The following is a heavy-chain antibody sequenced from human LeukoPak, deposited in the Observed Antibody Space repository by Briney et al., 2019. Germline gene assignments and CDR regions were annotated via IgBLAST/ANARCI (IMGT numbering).Heavy chain of an antibody. CDR1: GGSFSGYY. V-gene: IGHV4-34*01. Sequence: PSETLSLTCAVYGGSFSGYYWSWIRQPPGKGLEWIGEINHSGSTNYNPSLKSRVTISVDTSKNQFSLKLSSVTAADTAVYYCAVKGAPLTYFDYWGQGTLVTVSS. CDR2: INHSGST. J-gene: IGHJ4*02. CDR3: AVKGAPLTYFDY. D-gene: IGHD1-26*01.